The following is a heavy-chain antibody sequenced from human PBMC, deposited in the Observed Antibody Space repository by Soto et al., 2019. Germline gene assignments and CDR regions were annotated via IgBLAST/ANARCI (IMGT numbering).Heavy chain of an antibody. CDR1: GFTFGSYA. CDR2: ISGSGGTA. V-gene: IGHV3-23*01. D-gene: IGHD3-10*01. J-gene: IGHJ4*02. Sequence: EVQLLESGGGSVQPGGSLRLSCAASGFTFGSYAMHWVRRPPGKGLEWVSSISGSGGTAYYADSVKGRFSISRDSLVNTLYLQMNSLRAEDTAVYYCAKGRGQNRNFDYWGQGTLVTVSP. CDR3: AKGRGQNRNFDY.